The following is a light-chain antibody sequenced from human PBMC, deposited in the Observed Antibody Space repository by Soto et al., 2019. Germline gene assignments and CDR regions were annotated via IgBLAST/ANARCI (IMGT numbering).Light chain of an antibody. CDR3: QQYFVTPPT. CDR2: WAS. Sequence: IVMTQSPDSLAVSLGERATINCKSSQSVLYSSNNKNYLAWYQQKSGQPPKLLFYWASTRQSGVPDRFSGSGSGTDFTLTISSLQAEDVAVYYCQQYFVTPPTFGGGTKVEIK. J-gene: IGKJ4*01. CDR1: QSVLYSSNNKNY. V-gene: IGKV4-1*01.